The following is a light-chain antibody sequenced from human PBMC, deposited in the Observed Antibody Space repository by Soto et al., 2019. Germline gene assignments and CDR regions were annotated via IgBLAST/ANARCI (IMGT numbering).Light chain of an antibody. V-gene: IGLV2-14*01. Sequence: QSALTQPASVSGSPRQSITISCTGTSRDVGAYNYVSWYQQHPGKVPKLMIYDVSNRPSGVSNRFSGSKSGNTASLTISGLQAEDEADYYCSSYTSSSTWVFGGGTQLTVL. CDR2: DVS. CDR3: SSYTSSSTWV. J-gene: IGLJ2*01. CDR1: SRDVGAYNY.